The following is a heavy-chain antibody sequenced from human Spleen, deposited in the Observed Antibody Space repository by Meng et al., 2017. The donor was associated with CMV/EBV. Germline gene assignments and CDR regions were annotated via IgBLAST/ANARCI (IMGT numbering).Heavy chain of an antibody. CDR3: ARGRINWNYGIDY. CDR1: GGSFRGYY. Sequence: QVQLQEGWAGLFEPSETCPPTCDVFGGSFRGYYWSWIRQPPGKGLEWIGEINHSGSTNYNPSLKSRVTISVDTSKNQFSLKLSSVTAADTAVYYCARGRINWNYGIDYWGQGTLVTVSS. D-gene: IGHD1-7*01. CDR2: INHSGST. V-gene: IGHV4-34*01. J-gene: IGHJ4*02.